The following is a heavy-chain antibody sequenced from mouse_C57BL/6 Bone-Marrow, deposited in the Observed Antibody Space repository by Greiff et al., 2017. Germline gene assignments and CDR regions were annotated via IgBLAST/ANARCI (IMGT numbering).Heavy chain of an antibody. Sequence: EVKVVESGPELVKPGASVKMSCKASGYTFTDYNMHWVKQSHGKSLEWIGYINPNNGGTSYNQKFKGKATLTVNKSSSTAYMELRSLTSEDSAVYYCARGAYYSKGWFAYWGQGTLVTVSA. V-gene: IGHV1-22*01. CDR2: INPNNGGT. CDR1: GYTFTDYN. D-gene: IGHD2-5*01. CDR3: ARGAYYSKGWFAY. J-gene: IGHJ3*01.